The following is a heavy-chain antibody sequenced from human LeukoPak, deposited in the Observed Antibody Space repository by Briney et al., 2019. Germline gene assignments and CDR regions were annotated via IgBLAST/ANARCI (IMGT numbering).Heavy chain of an antibody. CDR2: IIPIFGTA. Sequence: SAKVSCKASGGTFSSYAISWVRQAPGQGLEWMGGIIPIFGTANYAQKFQGRVTITADESTSTAYMELSSLRSEDTAVYYCARAPLTPRYFDYWGQGTLVTVSS. CDR3: ARAPLTPRYFDY. J-gene: IGHJ4*02. CDR1: GGTFSSYA. V-gene: IGHV1-69*13.